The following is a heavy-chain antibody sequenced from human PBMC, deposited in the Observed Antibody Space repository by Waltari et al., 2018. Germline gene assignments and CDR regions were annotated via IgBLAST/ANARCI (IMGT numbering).Heavy chain of an antibody. Sequence: EVQLVESGGGLVQPGGSLRLSCAASGFTFSSYAMSWVRQAPGTGLEWVSAISGSGGSTYYADSVKGRFTISRDNSKNTLYLQMNSLRAEDTAVYYCAKVGPHADYYDSSGTNLDYWGQGTLVTVSS. J-gene: IGHJ4*02. V-gene: IGHV3-23*04. CDR2: ISGSGGST. CDR3: AKVGPHADYYDSSGTNLDY. CDR1: GFTFSSYA. D-gene: IGHD3-22*01.